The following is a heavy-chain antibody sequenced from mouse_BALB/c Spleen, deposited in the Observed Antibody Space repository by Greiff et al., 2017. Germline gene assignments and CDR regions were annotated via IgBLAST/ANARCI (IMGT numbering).Heavy chain of an antibody. V-gene: IGHV1-87*01. CDR3: TREDYRYDGYAMDY. CDR1: GYTFTSYW. CDR2: IYPGDGDT. D-gene: IGHD2-14*01. Sequence: QVQLQQSGAELSRPGASVKLSCKASGYTFTSYWMQWVKQRPGQGLEWIGAIYPGDGDTRYTQKFKGKATLTADKSSSTAYMQLSSLASEDSAVYYCTREDYRYDGYAMDYWGQGTSVTVSS. J-gene: IGHJ4*01.